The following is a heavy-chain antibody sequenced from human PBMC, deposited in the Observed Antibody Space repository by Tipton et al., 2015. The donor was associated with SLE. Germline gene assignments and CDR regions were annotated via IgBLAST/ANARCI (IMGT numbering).Heavy chain of an antibody. J-gene: IGHJ4*02. D-gene: IGHD6-19*01. CDR2: INHHGGT. V-gene: IGHV4-34*01. CDR1: GGSFSEHH. CDR3: TRDRILVPGIDY. Sequence: TLSLTCAVYGGSFSEHHWSWIRQPPGKGLEWVGEINHHGGTKYNPSLKSRVTISVGTSKNQFSLKLSSVTAADTAVYYCTRDRILVPGIDYWGQGSLVTVSS.